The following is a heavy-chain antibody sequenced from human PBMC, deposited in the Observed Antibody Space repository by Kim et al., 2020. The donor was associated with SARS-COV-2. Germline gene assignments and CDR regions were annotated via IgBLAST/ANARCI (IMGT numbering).Heavy chain of an antibody. CDR2: RET. V-gene: IGHV3-7*03. D-gene: IGHD3-22*01. Sequence: RETYSGDSVKGRFTISRDNAKNSLFLQMNSLRAEDTAVYYCARDPDSFDFWGQGTLVTVSS. CDR3: ARDPDSFDF. J-gene: IGHJ4*02.